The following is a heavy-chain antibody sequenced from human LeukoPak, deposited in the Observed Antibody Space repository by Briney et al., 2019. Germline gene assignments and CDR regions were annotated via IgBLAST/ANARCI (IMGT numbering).Heavy chain of an antibody. CDR1: GYTFTSYS. V-gene: IGHV1-18*01. CDR2: ISAYNGNT. J-gene: IGHJ6*03. Sequence: ASVKVSCXASGYTFTSYSISWVRQAPGQGLEWMGWISAYNGNTNYAQKLQGRVTMTTDTSTSTAYMELRSLRSDDTAVYYCARERTYHYYMDVWGKGTTVTVSS. CDR3: ARERTYHYYMDV.